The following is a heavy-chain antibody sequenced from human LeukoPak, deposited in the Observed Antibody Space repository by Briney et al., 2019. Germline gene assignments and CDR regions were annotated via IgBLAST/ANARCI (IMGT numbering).Heavy chain of an antibody. J-gene: IGHJ4*02. Sequence: PSETLSLTCAVYGGSFSGYYWTWIRQPPGKGLEWIGEINHSGSTNYNPSLKSRVTISVDTSKNQFSLKLSSVTAADTAVYYCARQGVYYYGSGSYYNPYFDYWGQGTLVTVSS. CDR2: INHSGST. V-gene: IGHV4-34*01. D-gene: IGHD3-10*01. CDR1: GGSFSGYY. CDR3: ARQGVYYYGSGSYYNPYFDY.